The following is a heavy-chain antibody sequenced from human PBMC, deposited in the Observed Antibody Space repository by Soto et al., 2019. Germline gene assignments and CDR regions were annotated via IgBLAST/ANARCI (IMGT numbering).Heavy chain of an antibody. J-gene: IGHJ4*02. Sequence: GGSLRLSCAASGFTFSNYAMNWVRQAPGKGLEWVSSISSGSTYIYYADSVKGRFTISRDNAENSLYLQMSSLSAEDTAVYYCARGNPAVIIPATFASWGQGTLVTSPQ. CDR2: ISSGSTYI. CDR1: GFTFSNYA. CDR3: ARGNPAVIIPATFAS. D-gene: IGHD2-21*01. V-gene: IGHV3-21*01.